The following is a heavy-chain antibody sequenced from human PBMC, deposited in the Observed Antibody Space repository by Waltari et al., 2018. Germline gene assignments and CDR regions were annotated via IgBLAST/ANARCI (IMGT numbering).Heavy chain of an antibody. J-gene: IGHJ4*02. Sequence: QLQLQESGPGLVKPSETLSLTCTVSGGSISSSSYYWGWIRQPPGKGLEWIGSIYYSGSTYYNPSLKSRVTISVDTSKNQFSLKLSSVTAADTAVYYCASYSNRRQHLFFDYWGQGTLVTVSS. CDR2: IYYSGST. V-gene: IGHV4-39*01. CDR3: ASYSNRRQHLFFDY. CDR1: GGSISSSSYY. D-gene: IGHD2-21*01.